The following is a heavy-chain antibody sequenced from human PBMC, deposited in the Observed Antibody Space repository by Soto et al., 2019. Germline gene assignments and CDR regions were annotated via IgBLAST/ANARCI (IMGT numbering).Heavy chain of an antibody. J-gene: IGHJ5*02. V-gene: IGHV4-39*01. CDR2: IYYSGST. CDR3: ARGLAGGTIFGVVIISELDWFDP. Sequence: SETLSLTCTVSGGSISSSSYYWGWIRQPPGKGLEWIGSIYYSGSTYYNPSLKSRVTISVDTSKNQFSLKLSSVTAADTAVYYCARGLAGGTIFGVVIISELDWFDPWGQGTLVTVSS. CDR1: GGSISSSSYY. D-gene: IGHD3-3*01.